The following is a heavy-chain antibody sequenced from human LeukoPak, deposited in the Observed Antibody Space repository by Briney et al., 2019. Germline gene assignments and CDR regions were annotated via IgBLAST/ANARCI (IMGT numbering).Heavy chain of an antibody. V-gene: IGHV3-48*01. Sequence: GGSLRLSCAASGFTFSSYAMSWVRQAPGKGLEWVSYISSSSSTIYYADSVKGRFTISRDNAKNSLYLQMNSLRAEDTAVYYCARDKVQLERRYAFDIWGQGTMVTVSS. CDR3: ARDKVQLERRYAFDI. CDR1: GFTFSSYA. J-gene: IGHJ3*02. CDR2: ISSSSSTI. D-gene: IGHD1-1*01.